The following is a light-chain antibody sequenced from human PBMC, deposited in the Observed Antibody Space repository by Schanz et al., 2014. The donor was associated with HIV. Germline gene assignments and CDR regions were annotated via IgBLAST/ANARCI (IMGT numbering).Light chain of an antibody. CDR3: QSFDVKMRGLV. CDR2: DND. J-gene: IGLJ2*01. Sequence: QSVLTQPPSLSGAPGQRVSLSCNGSSSNIGAGYDVHWYQHFPGTAPRLLIFDNDNRPSGVPDRISASKSGTSASLAITGLQGDDEADYYCQSFDVKMRGLVFGGGTQLTVL. CDR1: SSNIGAGYD. V-gene: IGLV1-40*01.